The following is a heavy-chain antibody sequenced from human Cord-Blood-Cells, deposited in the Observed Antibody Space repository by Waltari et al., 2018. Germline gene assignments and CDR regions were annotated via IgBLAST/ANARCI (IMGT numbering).Heavy chain of an antibody. J-gene: IGHJ5*02. CDR3: ARAIVGATYNWFDP. V-gene: IGHV1-2*02. CDR1: GYTFTGYY. D-gene: IGHD1-26*01. Sequence: QVQLVQSGAEVKKPGASVKVSCKASGYTFTGYYMHWVRQAPGQGLEWMGWSKPNRGGTNYAQKFQGRVTMTRDTSISTAYMELSRLRSDDTAVYYCARAIVGATYNWFDPWGQGTLVTVSS. CDR2: SKPNRGGT.